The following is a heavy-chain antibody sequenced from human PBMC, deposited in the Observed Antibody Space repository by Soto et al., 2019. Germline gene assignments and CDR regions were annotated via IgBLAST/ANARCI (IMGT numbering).Heavy chain of an antibody. Sequence: PGGSLRLSCIASGFSFSSYAMIWVRQAPGKGPEWVAVISYDGSNKKYADSVKGRFTISRDNSKNTLYLQMNSLRAEDTAVYYCAKDSSVRGFVVEPAAMGNWGPGTLVTVSS. J-gene: IGHJ4*02. CDR1: GFSFSSYA. D-gene: IGHD2-2*01. V-gene: IGHV3-30*18. CDR2: ISYDGSNK. CDR3: AKDSSVRGFVVEPAAMGN.